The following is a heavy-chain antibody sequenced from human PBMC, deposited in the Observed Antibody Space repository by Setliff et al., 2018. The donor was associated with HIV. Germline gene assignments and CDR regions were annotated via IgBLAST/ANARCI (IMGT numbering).Heavy chain of an antibody. CDR1: GGSISTSSHS. Sequence: SETLSLTCTVSGGSISTSSHSWGWIRQSPGKGLEWVGHINHSRSTFYNPSLKNRVTMSIDTPKNQFSLKLTSVTAADTSVYFCASRLPLSSGSAFAYWGQGTLVTVSS. V-gene: IGHV4-39*01. J-gene: IGHJ4*02. D-gene: IGHD3-10*01. CDR3: ASRLPLSSGSAFAY. CDR2: INHSRST.